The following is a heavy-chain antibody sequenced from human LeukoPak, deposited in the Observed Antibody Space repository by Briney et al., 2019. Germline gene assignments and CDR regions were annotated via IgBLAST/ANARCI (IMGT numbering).Heavy chain of an antibody. J-gene: IGHJ3*02. CDR2: IRYDGSNK. CDR3: AKSLGSSSWYPDAFDI. Sequence: GGSLRLSCAASGFTFSSYGMHWVRQAPGKGLEWVAFIRYDGSNKYYADSVKGRFTISRDNSKNTLYLQMNSLRAEDTAVYYCAKSLGSSSWYPDAFDIWGQGTMVTVSS. D-gene: IGHD6-13*01. CDR1: GFTFSSYG. V-gene: IGHV3-30*02.